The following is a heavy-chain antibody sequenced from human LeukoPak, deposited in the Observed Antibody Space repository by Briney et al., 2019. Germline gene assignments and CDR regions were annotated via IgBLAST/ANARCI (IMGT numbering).Heavy chain of an antibody. CDR3: AKGPFSGYSSSWFGY. D-gene: IGHD6-13*01. Sequence: PGGSLGLSCAASGFTFDDYAMHWVRQAPGKGLEWVSGISWNSGSIGYADSVKGRFTISRDNAKNSLYLQMNSLRAEDTDLYYCAKGPFSGYSSSWFGYWGQGTLVTVSS. CDR1: GFTFDDYA. J-gene: IGHJ5*01. CDR2: ISWNSGSI. V-gene: IGHV3-9*01.